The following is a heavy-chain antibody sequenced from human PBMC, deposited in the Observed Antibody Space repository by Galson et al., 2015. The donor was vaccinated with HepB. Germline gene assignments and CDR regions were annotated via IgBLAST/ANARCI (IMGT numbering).Heavy chain of an antibody. CDR3: ARGRLGYYDSSGYYYPDDAFDI. CDR1: GFTFSSYS. V-gene: IGHV3-21*01. D-gene: IGHD3-22*01. Sequence: SLRLSCAASGFTFSSYSMNWVRQAPGKGLEWVSSISSSSSYIYYADSVKGRFTISRDNAKNSLYLQMNSLRAVDTAVYYCARGRLGYYDSSGYYYPDDAFDIWGQGTMVTVSS. J-gene: IGHJ3*02. CDR2: ISSSSSYI.